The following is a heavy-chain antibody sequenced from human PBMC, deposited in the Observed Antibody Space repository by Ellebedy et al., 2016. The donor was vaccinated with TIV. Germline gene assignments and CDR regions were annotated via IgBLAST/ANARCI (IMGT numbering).Heavy chain of an antibody. CDR2: IKQDGSEK. Sequence: GGSLRLXCAASGFTFSTYWMHWVRQAPGKGLEWVANIKQDGSEKYYVDSVKGRFSISRDNAKNSLYLQMDSLRAEDTAVYYCAKEIGGGGSYWGQGTLVTVSS. J-gene: IGHJ4*02. V-gene: IGHV3-7*01. CDR1: GFTFSTYW. D-gene: IGHD3-10*01. CDR3: AKEIGGGGSY.